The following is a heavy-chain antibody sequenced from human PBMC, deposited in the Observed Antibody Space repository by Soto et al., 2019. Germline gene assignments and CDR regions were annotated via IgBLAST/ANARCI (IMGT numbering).Heavy chain of an antibody. CDR2: IWYDGSNK. CDR3: ARADCTGACCYSWPVKYGVDV. D-gene: IGHD2-15*01. J-gene: IGHJ6*02. CDR1: GCNVNTYG. V-gene: IGHV3-33*01. Sequence: QVQLVDSGGGVVQPGGSLRRSCTESGCNVNTYGMHWVRQAPGKGLERAAIIWYDGSNKYYADSVKGRFTIYRENSKNSLYLQMNSRRAEDTAVYYCARADCTGACCYSWPVKYGVDVWSQGTTVTAAS.